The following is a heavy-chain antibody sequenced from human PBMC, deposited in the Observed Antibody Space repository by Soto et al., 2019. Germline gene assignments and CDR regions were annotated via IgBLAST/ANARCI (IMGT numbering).Heavy chain of an antibody. Sequence: SETLSLTCAVSGGSISSGGYSWSWIRQPPGKGLEWIGYIYHSGSTYYNPSLKSRVTISVDRSKNQFSLKLSSVTAADTAVYYCAREADRGTLDYWGQGTLVT. D-gene: IGHD1-1*01. V-gene: IGHV4-30-2*01. CDR3: AREADRGTLDY. CDR2: IYHSGST. CDR1: GGSISSGGYS. J-gene: IGHJ4*02.